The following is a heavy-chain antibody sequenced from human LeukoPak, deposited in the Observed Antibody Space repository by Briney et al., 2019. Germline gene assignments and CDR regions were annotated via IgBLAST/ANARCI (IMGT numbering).Heavy chain of an antibody. J-gene: IGHJ4*02. CDR1: GFTFSSYA. D-gene: IGHD3-10*01. V-gene: IGHV3-23*01. CDR2: ISGSGGST. CDR3: AKDLYYYGSGNGGLDY. Sequence: TGGSLRLSCAASGFTFSSYAMSWVRQAPGKGLEWVSAISGSGGSTYYADSVKGRFTLSRDNSKNTLYLQMNSLRAEDTAVYYCAKDLYYYGSGNGGLDYWGQGTLVTVSS.